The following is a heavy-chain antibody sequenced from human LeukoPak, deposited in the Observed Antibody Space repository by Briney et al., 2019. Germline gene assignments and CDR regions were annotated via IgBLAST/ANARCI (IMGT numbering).Heavy chain of an antibody. J-gene: IGHJ6*02. D-gene: IGHD4-23*01. CDR3: ARDGDGGNSVLYYYGMDV. Sequence: GGSLRLSCEGSGFTFSSYSMNWVRQAPGKGLEWVSSISSSSSYIYYADSVKGRFTISRDNAKNSLYLQMNSLRAEDTAVYYCARDGDGGNSVLYYYGMDVWGQGTTVTVSS. V-gene: IGHV3-21*01. CDR2: ISSSSSYI. CDR1: GFTFSSYS.